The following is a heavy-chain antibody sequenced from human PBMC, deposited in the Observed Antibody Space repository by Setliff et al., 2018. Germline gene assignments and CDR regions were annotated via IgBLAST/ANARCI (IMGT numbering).Heavy chain of an antibody. Sequence: LSCAASGFTFSNAWMSWVRQAPGKGLEWVGRIKSKTEGATTDYATPVKGRFTISRDDPKKTLYLQMNNLKSEDTGVYYCTRDWGGWYDYWGQGTLVTVSS. D-gene: IGHD6-19*01. CDR1: GFTFSNAW. CDR3: TRDWGGWYDY. CDR2: IKSKTEGATT. J-gene: IGHJ4*02. V-gene: IGHV3-15*01.